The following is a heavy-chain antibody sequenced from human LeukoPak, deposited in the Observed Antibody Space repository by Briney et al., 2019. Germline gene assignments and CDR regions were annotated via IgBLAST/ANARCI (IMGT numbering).Heavy chain of an antibody. D-gene: IGHD3-22*01. Sequence: SVTVSCKASGGTFNSHAISWVRQAPGQGLEWMGGIIPIFGTANYAQKFQGRVTITADESTSTAYMELSSLRSEDTAVYYCASNVDYYDGSGYSFDYLGQGTLVTVSS. CDR3: ASNVDYYDGSGYSFDY. CDR2: IIPIFGTA. CDR1: GGTFNSHA. J-gene: IGHJ4*02. V-gene: IGHV1-69*13.